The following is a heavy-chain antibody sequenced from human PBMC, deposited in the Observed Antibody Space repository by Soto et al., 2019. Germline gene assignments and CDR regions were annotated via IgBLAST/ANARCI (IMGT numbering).Heavy chain of an antibody. Sequence: GGSLRLSCAASGVTVSINYMTWVRQAPGRGLEWVSLLYSGGNTYYADSVKGRFTISRDSSKNTLYLQMNSLRAEDTAVYYCAKLRGDLTLAAVDYRGLGTLVTVSS. CDR1: GVTVSINY. V-gene: IGHV3-53*01. D-gene: IGHD6-13*01. CDR3: AKLRGDLTLAAVDY. CDR2: LYSGGNT. J-gene: IGHJ4*02.